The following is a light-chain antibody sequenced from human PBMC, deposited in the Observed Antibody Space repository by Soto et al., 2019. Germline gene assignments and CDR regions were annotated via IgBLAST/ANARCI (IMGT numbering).Light chain of an antibody. CDR1: QSVSRR. Sequence: DIQMTQSPSTLSASVGDRITITCRASQSVSRRLAWFQQKPGKAPKLLIYDASSLESGVPSRFSGRGSGTEFTLTISSLQPDDFATYYCQQYNDSFPYTFGQGTKVDIK. V-gene: IGKV1-5*01. CDR2: DAS. CDR3: QQYNDSFPYT. J-gene: IGKJ2*01.